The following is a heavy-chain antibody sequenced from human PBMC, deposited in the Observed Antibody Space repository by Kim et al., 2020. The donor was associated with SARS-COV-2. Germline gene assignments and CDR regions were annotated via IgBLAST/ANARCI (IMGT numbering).Heavy chain of an antibody. CDR3: ANPVTTGY. V-gene: IGHV3-23*01. CDR1: GFTFSSYA. Sequence: GGSLRLSCAASGFTFSSYAFSWVRQAPGKGMEWVSSISSSGTNPFYADSVKGRFTISRDNAKNTLYLQVSSLRADDTAVYYCANPVTTGYWGQGTLATVSS. D-gene: IGHD4-17*01. J-gene: IGHJ4*02. CDR2: ISSSGTNP.